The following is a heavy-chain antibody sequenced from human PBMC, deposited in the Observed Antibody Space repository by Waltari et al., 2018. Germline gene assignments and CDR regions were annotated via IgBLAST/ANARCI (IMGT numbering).Heavy chain of an antibody. J-gene: IGHJ4*02. D-gene: IGHD2-21*01. CDR1: GESFSGYY. CDR2: INHSGST. CDR3: ARGNVVMIAIDV. Sequence: QVQIKQWGAGLLKPSETLSLSCSVHGESFSGYYWTWIRQSPGKGLEWIGEINHSGSTNSNPSLTSRVTISLDTSEKQFSLKLRSVTAADTAVYYCARGNVVMIAIDVWGPGTLVTVSS. V-gene: IGHV4-34*01.